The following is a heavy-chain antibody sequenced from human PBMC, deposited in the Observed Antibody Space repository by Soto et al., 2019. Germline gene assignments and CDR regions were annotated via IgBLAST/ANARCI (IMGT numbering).Heavy chain of an antibody. D-gene: IGHD3-16*01. CDR2: ISSSGSST. V-gene: IGHV3-48*02. Sequence: EVQLVDSGGGLVQPGGSLRLSCAASGIAFSSHTMYWVHQPPGKGLEWVSYISSSGSSTYYADSVKGRFTISRDNARNSLSLQMNGLRDEDTAVYYCARGRMDYAYFESWGQGTLVTVSS. CDR3: ARGRMDYAYFES. CDR1: GIAFSSHT. J-gene: IGHJ4*02.